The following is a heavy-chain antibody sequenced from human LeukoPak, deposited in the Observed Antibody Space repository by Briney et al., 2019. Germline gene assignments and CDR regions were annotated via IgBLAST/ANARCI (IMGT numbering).Heavy chain of an antibody. J-gene: IGHJ4*02. Sequence: PGGSLRLSCSVSGFTFSNYAMQWVGQTPGGGLKYVLAISTTGDIPNYADSVKGRFTIYRDNSKNTLFLQMSSLRTEDTAVYYCVKRATSGSGVTYDYWGQGTLVTVSS. CDR2: ISTTGDIP. CDR3: VKRATSGSGVTYDY. D-gene: IGHD3-10*01. V-gene: IGHV3-64D*06. CDR1: GFTFSNYA.